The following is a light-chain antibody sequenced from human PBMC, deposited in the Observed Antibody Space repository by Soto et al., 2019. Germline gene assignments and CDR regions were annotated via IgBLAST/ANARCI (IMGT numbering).Light chain of an antibody. CDR2: DVS. Sequence: QSALTQPASVSGSPGQSITISCTGTSSDVGGYNYVSWYQQHPGKAPKFMIYDVSNRPSGVSNRFSGSKSGNTASLTISGLQAEDEADYYCSSYTGSSTEVFGTGTKLTVL. V-gene: IGLV2-14*01. CDR1: SSDVGGYNY. CDR3: SSYTGSSTEV. J-gene: IGLJ1*01.